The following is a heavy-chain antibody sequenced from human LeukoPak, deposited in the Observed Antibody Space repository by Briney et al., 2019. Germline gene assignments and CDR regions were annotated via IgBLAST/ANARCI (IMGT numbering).Heavy chain of an antibody. V-gene: IGHV7-4-1*02. J-gene: IGHJ6*03. CDR2: INTNTGNP. CDR3: ARDQSSSWSNYYYMDV. CDR1: GYTFTSYA. Sequence: GASVKVSCKASGYTFTSYAMNWVRQAPGQGLEWMGWINTNTGNPTYAQGFTGRFVFSLDTSVSTAYLQTSSLKAEDTAVYYCARDQSSSWSNYYYMDVWGKGTTVTVSS. D-gene: IGHD6-13*01.